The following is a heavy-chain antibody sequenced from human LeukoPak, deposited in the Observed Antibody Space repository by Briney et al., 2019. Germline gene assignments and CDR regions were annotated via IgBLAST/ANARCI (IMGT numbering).Heavy chain of an antibody. D-gene: IGHD1-14*01. J-gene: IGHJ5*02. CDR1: GYTFNGYY. V-gene: IGHV1-2*02. CDR3: ARDSLGVITDWGGWFDP. CDR2: INPNSGGT. Sequence: ASVKVSCKASGYTFNGYYIHWVRQAPGQGLEWMGWINPNSGGTNYAQKFQGRVTMTRDTSISTAYMELSRLRSDDTAVYYCARDSLGVITDWGGWFDPWGQGTLVTVSS.